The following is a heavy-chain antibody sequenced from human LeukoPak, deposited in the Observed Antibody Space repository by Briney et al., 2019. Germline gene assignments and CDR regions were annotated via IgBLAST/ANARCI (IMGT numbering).Heavy chain of an antibody. D-gene: IGHD3-16*01. Sequence: PSETLSLTCTVSGGSISSYYWSWIRQPPGKGLEWIGYIYYSGSTNYNPSLKSRVTISVDTSKKQFSLKLSSATAADTAVYYCARVLDLSKRGLDAFDIWGQGTMVTVSS. CDR1: GGSISSYY. J-gene: IGHJ3*02. V-gene: IGHV4-59*01. CDR3: ARVLDLSKRGLDAFDI. CDR2: IYYSGST.